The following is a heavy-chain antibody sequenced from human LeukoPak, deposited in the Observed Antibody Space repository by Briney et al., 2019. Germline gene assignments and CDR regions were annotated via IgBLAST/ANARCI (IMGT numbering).Heavy chain of an antibody. Sequence: SETLSLTCTVSGGSITSSSYYWGWIRQPPGKGLEWIGSIYYSGSTNYNPSLKSRVTISVDTSKNQFSLKLSSVTAADTAVYYCARLGHFDWFDYWGQGTLVTVSS. J-gene: IGHJ4*02. D-gene: IGHD3-9*01. CDR3: ARLGHFDWFDY. CDR2: IYYSGST. CDR1: GGSITSSSYY. V-gene: IGHV4-39*07.